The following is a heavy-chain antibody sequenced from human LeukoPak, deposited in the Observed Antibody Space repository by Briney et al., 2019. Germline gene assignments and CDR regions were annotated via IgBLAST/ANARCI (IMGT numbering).Heavy chain of an antibody. Sequence: PGGSLRLSCVASGFTLSGHWMHWVRHAPEKGLVWVSRINSDESTTVYADSVKGRFTISRDNAKNTLYLQMNSLTAEDTAVYYCARSDWFDPWGQGTLVSVSS. CDR2: INSDESTT. CDR1: GFTLSGHW. J-gene: IGHJ5*02. V-gene: IGHV3-74*01. CDR3: ARSDWFDP.